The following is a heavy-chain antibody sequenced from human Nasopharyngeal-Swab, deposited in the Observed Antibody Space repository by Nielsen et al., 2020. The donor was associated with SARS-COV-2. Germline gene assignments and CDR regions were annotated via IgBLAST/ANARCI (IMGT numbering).Heavy chain of an antibody. CDR2: IAHDASNE. D-gene: IGHD4-17*01. CDR3: ARDAPAHYGAFY. CDR1: GFTFSSFG. J-gene: IGHJ4*02. V-gene: IGHV3-30*03. Sequence: GGSLRLSCAASGFTFSSFGMHWVRQAPGKGLEWVAFIAHDASNEYYGDSVKGRFTISRDNSKNTLYLQMNSLSAEDTAVYYCARDAPAHYGAFYWGRGTLVTVSS.